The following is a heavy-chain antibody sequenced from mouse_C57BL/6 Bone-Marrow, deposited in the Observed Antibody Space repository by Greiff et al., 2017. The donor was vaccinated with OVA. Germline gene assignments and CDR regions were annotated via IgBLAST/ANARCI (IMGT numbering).Heavy chain of an antibody. Sequence: EVKLVESGGGLVQSGRSLRLSCATSGFTFSDFYMEWVRQAPGKGLEWIAASRNKANDYTTGYSASVKGRFIVSRDTSQSILYLQMNALRAEDTAIYYCARDDYYWYFDVWGTGTTVTVSS. CDR2: SRNKANDYTT. V-gene: IGHV7-1*01. J-gene: IGHJ1*03. CDR1: GFTFSDFY. CDR3: ARDDYYWYFDV.